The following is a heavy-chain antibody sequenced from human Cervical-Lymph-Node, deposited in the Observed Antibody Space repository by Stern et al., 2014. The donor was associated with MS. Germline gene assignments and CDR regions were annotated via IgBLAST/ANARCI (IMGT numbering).Heavy chain of an antibody. CDR1: EETFSTYA. D-gene: IGHD2/OR15-2a*01. Sequence: VQLVESGAEVKRPGSSVKVSCKVSEETFSTYAVSWVRQAPGQGLEYMGGIIPSLKAPNYVQKFLGRLTISADEFTNTAYMELSSLRSEDTALYYCARLGNNGLDVWGQGTMVVVSA. CDR3: ARLGNNGLDV. CDR2: IIPSLKAP. V-gene: IGHV1-69*01. J-gene: IGHJ3*01.